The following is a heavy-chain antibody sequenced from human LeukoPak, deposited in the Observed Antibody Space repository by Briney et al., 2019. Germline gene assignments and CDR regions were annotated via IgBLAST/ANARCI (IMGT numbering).Heavy chain of an antibody. CDR1: GGSISSYY. CDR3: ARRGTGLDWFDP. D-gene: IGHD1-1*01. V-gene: IGHV4-59*12. J-gene: IGHJ5*02. Sequence: SETLSLTCTVSGGSISSYYWSWIRQPPGKGLEWIGYIYYSGSTKYNPSLKSRVTISVDTSENQFSLKLSSVTAADTAVYYCARRGTGLDWFDPWGQGTLVTVSS. CDR2: IYYSGST.